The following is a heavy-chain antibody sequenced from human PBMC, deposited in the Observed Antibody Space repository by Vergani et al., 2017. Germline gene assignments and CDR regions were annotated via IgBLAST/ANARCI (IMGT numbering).Heavy chain of an antibody. CDR1: GYTFTSYD. V-gene: IGHV1-8*01. J-gene: IGHJ4*02. CDR3: ARGNDYDFWSGYLYYFDY. CDR2: MNPNSGNT. Sequence: QVQLVQSGAEVKKPGASVKVSCKASGYTFTSYDINWVRQATGQGLEWMGWMNPNSGNTGYAQKFQGRVTMTRNTSISTAYMELSGLRSEDTAVYYCARGNDYDFWSGYLYYFDYWGQGTLVTVSS. D-gene: IGHD3-3*01.